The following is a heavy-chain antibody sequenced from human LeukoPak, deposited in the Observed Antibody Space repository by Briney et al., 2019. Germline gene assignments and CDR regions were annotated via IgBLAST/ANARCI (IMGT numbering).Heavy chain of an antibody. Sequence: ASETLSLTCAVYGGSFSGYYWSWIRQPPGKGLEWIGEINHSGSTNYNPSLKSRVTISVDTSKNQFSLKLSSVTAADTAVYYCARGRSSWGQGTLVTVSS. CDR3: ARGRSS. D-gene: IGHD3-10*01. CDR2: INHSGST. J-gene: IGHJ5*02. CDR1: GGSFSGYY. V-gene: IGHV4-34*01.